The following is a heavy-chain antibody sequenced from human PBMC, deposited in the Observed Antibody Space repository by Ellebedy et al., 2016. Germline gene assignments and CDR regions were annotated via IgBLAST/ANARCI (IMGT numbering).Heavy chain of an antibody. V-gene: IGHV4-59*08. CDR2: IYYGGST. J-gene: IGHJ4*02. CDR1: GDSISGYY. D-gene: IGHD2/OR15-2a*01. Sequence: SETLSLXXTVSGDSISGYYWSWIRQPPGKGLEWIGYIYYGGSTNYNPSLKSRVTISRDTSKNQFSLSLTSVTAADTAVYYCARVVYWNYYFDYWGQGALVTVSS. CDR3: ARVVYWNYYFDY.